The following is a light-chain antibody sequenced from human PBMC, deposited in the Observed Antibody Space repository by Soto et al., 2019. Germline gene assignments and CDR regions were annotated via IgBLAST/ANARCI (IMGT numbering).Light chain of an antibody. J-gene: IGLJ1*01. CDR1: STNIRSNY. CDR3: AAWDDSLSGHGV. V-gene: IGLV1-47*01. CDR2: RNN. Sequence: VLPQPPYASATPGQRNTIPYSGSSTNIRSNYVYWYQQLPGTAFKLLIYRNNQRHSGVPDRFSGSKSGTSASLAISGLRSEDEADYYCAAWDDSLSGHGVFGTGTKVTVL.